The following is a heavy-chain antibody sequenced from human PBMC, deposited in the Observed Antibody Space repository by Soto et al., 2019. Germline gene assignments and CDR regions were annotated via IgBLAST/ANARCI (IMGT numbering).Heavy chain of an antibody. CDR2: ISAYNGNT. V-gene: IGHV1-18*01. D-gene: IGHD2-15*01. CDR3: ARDFESVGYCSGGSCPGGDYYYYGMDG. Sequence: SVKVSCKASGYTFTSYGISWVRQAPGQGLEWMGWISAYNGNTNYAQKLQGRVTMTTDTSTSTAYMELRSLRSDDTAVYYCARDFESVGYCSGGSCPGGDYYYYGMDGWGQGITVTVSS. J-gene: IGHJ6*02. CDR1: GYTFTSYG.